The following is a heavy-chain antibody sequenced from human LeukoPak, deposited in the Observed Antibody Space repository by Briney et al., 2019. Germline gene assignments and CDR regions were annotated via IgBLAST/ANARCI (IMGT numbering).Heavy chain of an antibody. V-gene: IGHV4-61*02. CDR2: IYTSGST. D-gene: IGHD3-10*01. CDR3: ARRVRMDYGSGSWSNWFDP. J-gene: IGHJ5*02. CDR1: GGSISSGSYY. Sequence: SETLSLTCAVSGGSISSGSYYWSWIRQPAGKGLEWIGRIYTSGSTNYNPSLKSRVTISVDTSKNQFSLKLSSVTAADTAVYYCARRVRMDYGSGSWSNWFDPWGQGTLVTVSS.